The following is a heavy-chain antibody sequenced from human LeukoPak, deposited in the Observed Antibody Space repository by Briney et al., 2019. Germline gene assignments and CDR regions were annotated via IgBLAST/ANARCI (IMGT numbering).Heavy chain of an antibody. CDR3: ARYYDILTGYYRDFDY. CDR2: ISSSSYI. CDR1: GFTFSSYS. J-gene: IGHJ4*02. Sequence: GGSLRLSCAAPGFTFSSYSMNWVRQAPGKGLEWVSSISSSSYIYYADSVKGRFTISRDNAKNSLYLQMNSLRAEDTAVYYCARYYDILTGYYRDFDYWGQGTLVTVSS. D-gene: IGHD3-9*01. V-gene: IGHV3-21*01.